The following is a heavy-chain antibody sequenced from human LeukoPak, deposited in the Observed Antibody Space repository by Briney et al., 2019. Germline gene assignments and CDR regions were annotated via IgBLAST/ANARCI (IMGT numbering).Heavy chain of an antibody. J-gene: IGHJ4*02. CDR1: GFTFSSYE. V-gene: IGHV3-48*03. CDR3: AIGYDYGDYEGLDY. D-gene: IGHD4-17*01. Sequence: GGSLRLSCAASGFTFSSYEMNWVRQAPGKGLEWVSYISSSGSTIYYADSVKGRFTISRDNAKNSLYLQMNSLRAEDTAVYYCAIGYDYGDYEGLDYWGQGTLVTLSS. CDR2: ISSSGSTI.